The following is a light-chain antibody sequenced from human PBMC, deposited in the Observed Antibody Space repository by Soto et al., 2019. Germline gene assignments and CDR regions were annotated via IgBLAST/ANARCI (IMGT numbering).Light chain of an antibody. CDR2: GNN. Sequence: QSVLTQPPSVSGAPGQRVTISCTGSRSNIGADYDVHWYQQVPGTAPKLLIYGNNNRPSGVPDRFSGSKSGTSASLAITGLQAEDEADYYCQSYDSSLSASGVEVFGGGTKVTVL. V-gene: IGLV1-40*01. CDR1: RSNIGADYD. J-gene: IGLJ2*01. CDR3: QSYDSSLSASGVEV.